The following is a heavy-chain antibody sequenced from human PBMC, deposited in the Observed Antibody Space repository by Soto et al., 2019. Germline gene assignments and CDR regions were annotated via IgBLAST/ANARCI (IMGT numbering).Heavy chain of an antibody. CDR2: ISEDGAII. J-gene: IGHJ4*02. CDR3: AILAF. D-gene: IGHD3-3*01. CDR1: GYTFSNYD. Sequence: LRLSCAASGYTFSNYDLYWVRQAPGKGLECVAVISEDGAIIQYADSVKGRFTISRDNSKNTLHLQLISLRAEDTAVYFCAILAFWGQGTLVTVSS. V-gene: IGHV3-30*03.